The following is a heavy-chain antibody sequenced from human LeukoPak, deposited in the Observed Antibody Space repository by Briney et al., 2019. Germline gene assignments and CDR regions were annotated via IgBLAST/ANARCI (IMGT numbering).Heavy chain of an antibody. J-gene: IGHJ4*02. CDR3: AKPGGEQQLGTDY. CDR2: IRYDGSNK. V-gene: IGHV3-30*02. CDR1: GFTFSSYG. Sequence: GGSLRLSCAASGFTFSSYGMHWVRQAPGKGLEWVAFIRYDGSNKYYADSVKGRFTISRDNSKNTLYLQMNSLRAEDTAVYYCAKPGGEQQLGTDYWGQGTLVTVSS. D-gene: IGHD6-13*01.